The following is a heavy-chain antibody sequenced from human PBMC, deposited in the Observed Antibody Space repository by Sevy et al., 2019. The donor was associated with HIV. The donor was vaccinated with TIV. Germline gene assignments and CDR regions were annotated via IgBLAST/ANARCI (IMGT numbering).Heavy chain of an antibody. J-gene: IGHJ4*02. Sequence: GGSLRLSCAASGFTFSNFGMHWVRQAPGKGLEWVSFIQYDGSHKYYTDSLKGRFTISRDKSKNTLYRQMNSLRAEDTAVYYCVKEGGVTGTGGDCWGQGTLVTVSS. V-gene: IGHV3-30*02. D-gene: IGHD1-1*01. CDR2: IQYDGSHK. CDR3: VKEGGVTGTGGDC. CDR1: GFTFSNFG.